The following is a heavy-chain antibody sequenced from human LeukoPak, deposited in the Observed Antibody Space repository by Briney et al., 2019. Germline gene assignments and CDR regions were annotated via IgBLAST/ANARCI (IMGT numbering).Heavy chain of an antibody. V-gene: IGHV3-33*01. CDR3: ARDLSPITIFGLSLGY. D-gene: IGHD3/OR15-3a*01. CDR2: IWYDGSNK. CDR1: GFTFSSYG. Sequence: GGSLRLSCAASGFTFSSYGMHWVRQAPGKGLEWVAVIWYDGSNKYYADSVKGRFTISRDNSKSTLYLQMNSLRAEDTAVYYCARDLSPITIFGLSLGYWGQGTLVTVSS. J-gene: IGHJ4*02.